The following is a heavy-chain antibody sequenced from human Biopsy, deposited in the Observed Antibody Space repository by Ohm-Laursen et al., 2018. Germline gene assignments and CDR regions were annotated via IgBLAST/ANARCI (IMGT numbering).Heavy chain of an antibody. J-gene: IGHJ2*01. CDR3: ARDRGYYSDRTVPGYFDL. D-gene: IGHD3-22*01. CDR2: VYYTGST. Sequence: SDTLSLTCIVSGNSISSYYWSWIRQSPGKGLEWIGYVYYTGSTDYNPSLQSRVTISVDTSKNHFSLRLRSVTPADTAIYYCARDRGYYSDRTVPGYFDLWGRGTLVTVSS. V-gene: IGHV4-59*01. CDR1: GNSISSYY.